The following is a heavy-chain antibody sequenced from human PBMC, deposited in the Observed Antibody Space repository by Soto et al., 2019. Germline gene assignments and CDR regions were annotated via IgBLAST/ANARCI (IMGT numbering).Heavy chain of an antibody. D-gene: IGHD3-10*01. CDR1: GGSVSSGSYY. CDR3: ARGSYYYGSGSYYSY. V-gene: IGHV4-61*01. CDR2: IYYSEST. J-gene: IGHJ4*02. Sequence: PSETLSLTCTVSGGSVSSGSYYWSWIRQPPGKGLEWIGYIYYSESTNYNPSLKSRVTISVDTSKNQFSLKLSSVTAADTAVYYCARGSYYYGSGSYYSYWGQGTLVTVSS.